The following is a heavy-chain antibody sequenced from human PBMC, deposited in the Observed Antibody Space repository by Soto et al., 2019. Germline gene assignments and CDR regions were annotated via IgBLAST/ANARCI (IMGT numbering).Heavy chain of an antibody. D-gene: IGHD2-21*01. J-gene: IGHJ6*02. V-gene: IGHV1-69*13. CDR2: IIPIFGTA. Sequence: SVKVSCKAPGGTFSSYAISWVRQAPGQGLEWMGGIIPIFGTANYAQKFQGRFRITADESTSTAYMELSSLRAEDTAVYYCAGGAIGFRFMSMDVWGQGTTVTVSS. CDR1: GGTFSSYA. CDR3: AGGAIGFRFMSMDV.